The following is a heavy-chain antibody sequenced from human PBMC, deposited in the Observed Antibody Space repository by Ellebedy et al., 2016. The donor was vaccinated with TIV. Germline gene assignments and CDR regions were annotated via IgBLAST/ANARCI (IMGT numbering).Heavy chain of an antibody. V-gene: IGHV3-7*01. Sequence: GESLKIPCAASGFMFSSYWMTWVRQAPGKGLEWVANIKEDGSEKNYVDSVTGRFTISRDNAKNSVFLHTNSLRVEDTAVYYCAREVLRGWFGMDVWGQGTTVTVSS. CDR3: AREVLRGWFGMDV. D-gene: IGHD2-8*01. J-gene: IGHJ6*02. CDR1: GFMFSSYW. CDR2: IKEDGSEK.